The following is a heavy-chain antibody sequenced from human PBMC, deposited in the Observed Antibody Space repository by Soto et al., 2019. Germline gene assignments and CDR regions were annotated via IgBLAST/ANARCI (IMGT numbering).Heavy chain of an antibody. V-gene: IGHV1-69*06. CDR3: ARVRYGSGSYPLYFDY. CDR2: IIPIFGTA. Sequence: QVQLVQSGAEVKKPGSSVKVSCKASGGTFSSYAISWVRQAPGQGLEWMGGIIPIFGTANYAQKFQGRVTITANKSTSTANMELSSLRSEDTAVYYCARVRYGSGSYPLYFDYWGQGTLVTVSS. CDR1: GGTFSSYA. D-gene: IGHD3-10*01. J-gene: IGHJ4*02.